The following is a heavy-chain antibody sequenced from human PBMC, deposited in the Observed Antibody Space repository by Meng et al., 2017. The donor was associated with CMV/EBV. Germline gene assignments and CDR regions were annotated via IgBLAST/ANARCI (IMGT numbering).Heavy chain of an antibody. J-gene: IGHJ4*02. CDR2: INPSGGST. D-gene: IGHD6-13*01. CDR3: ARDPTRNSSGWYGLNY. CDR1: GYTFTSYY. Sequence: ASVKVFCKASGYTFTSYYMHWVRQAPGQGLEWMGIINPSGGSTSYAQKFQGRVTMTRDTSTSTVYMELSSLRSEDTAVYYCARDPTRNSSGWYGLNYWGQGTLVTVSS. V-gene: IGHV1-46*01.